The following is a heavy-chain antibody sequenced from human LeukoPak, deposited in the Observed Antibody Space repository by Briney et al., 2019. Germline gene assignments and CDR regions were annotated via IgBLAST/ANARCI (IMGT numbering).Heavy chain of an antibody. J-gene: IGHJ4*02. CDR1: GFTFSSYG. CDR3: VRPYYYDTSGYYLYS. D-gene: IGHD3-22*01. Sequence: GRSLRLSCAASGFTFSSYGMHWVHQAPGKGLEWVAVIWYDGSNKYYADSVKGRFTISRDNSKNTLYLQMHSLSAEDTALYFCVRPYYYDTSGYYLYSWGQGTLVTVSS. V-gene: IGHV3-33*01. CDR2: IWYDGSNK.